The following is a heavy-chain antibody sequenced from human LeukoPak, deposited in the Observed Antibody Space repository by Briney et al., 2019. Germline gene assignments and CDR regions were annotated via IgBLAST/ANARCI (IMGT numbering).Heavy chain of an antibody. J-gene: IGHJ4*02. Sequence: SETLSLTCAVYIGSFSGYHWSWIRQPPGKGLEWIGEIDHSGNTKYNPSLKSQVTISVDRSKNQFSLNLRSLSAADTAVYYCARHFGSGSKKYYFDYWGQGTLVTVSS. D-gene: IGHD3-10*01. CDR3: ARHFGSGSKKYYFDY. CDR1: IGSFSGYH. CDR2: IDHSGNT. V-gene: IGHV4-34*01.